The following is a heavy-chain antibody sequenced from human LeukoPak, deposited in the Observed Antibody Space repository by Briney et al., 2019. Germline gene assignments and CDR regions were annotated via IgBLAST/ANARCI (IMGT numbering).Heavy chain of an antibody. CDR3: ARDLRSSEYYYDSSGFAYYYYYMDV. J-gene: IGHJ6*03. V-gene: IGHV4-30-4*08. CDR1: GGSISSGDYY. D-gene: IGHD3-22*01. Sequence: SQTLSLTCTVSGGSISSGDYYWSWIRQPPGKGLEWIGYIYYSGSTYYNPSLKSRVTMSVDTSKNQFSLKLSSVTAADTAVYYCARDLRSSEYYYDSSGFAYYYYYMDVWGKGTTVTVSS. CDR2: IYYSGST.